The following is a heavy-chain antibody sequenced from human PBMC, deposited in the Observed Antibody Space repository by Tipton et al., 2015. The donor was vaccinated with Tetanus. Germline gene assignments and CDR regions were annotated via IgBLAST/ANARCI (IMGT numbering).Heavy chain of an antibody. CDR3: ARHRGGYTIEN. D-gene: IGHD5-24*01. CDR1: GGSLRGGDHY. V-gene: IGHV4-61*08. CDR2: ISGSGTS. Sequence: TLSLTCTVSGGSLRGGDHYWSWIRQPPGKGLEWLAYISGSGTSNSNYYLKSRITVTHDTSRNQFSLKLTAVTAADTAVYYCARHRGGYTIENWGQGTLLTVSS. J-gene: IGHJ4*02.